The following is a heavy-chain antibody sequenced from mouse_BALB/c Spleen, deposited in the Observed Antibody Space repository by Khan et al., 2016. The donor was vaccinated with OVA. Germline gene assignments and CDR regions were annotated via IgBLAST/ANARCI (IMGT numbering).Heavy chain of an antibody. CDR3: RRSATDYYTVDS. CDR1: GYTFTDYV. D-gene: IGHD1-1*01. CDR2: IYPYNDDT. Sequence: VQLQQPGPELVQPGASVKMSCKTSGYTFTDYVMHWVKQKPGQGLEWIGYIYPYNDDTESTERFRGKATLTLDKSSTTAYMELNSLTSADSAVYYCRRSATDYYTVDSWGQGTSVTVSS. V-gene: IGHV1S136*01. J-gene: IGHJ4*01.